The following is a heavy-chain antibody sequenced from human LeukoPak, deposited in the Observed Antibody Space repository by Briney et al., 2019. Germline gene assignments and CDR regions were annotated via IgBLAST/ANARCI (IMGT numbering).Heavy chain of an antibody. J-gene: IGHJ4*02. CDR1: GFTVSSNY. CDR2: IYSGGST. V-gene: IGHV3-53*01. CDR3: ARALPCGGDCYSFDY. Sequence: PLGSLRLSCAASGFTVSSNYMSWVRQAPGKGLEWVSVIYSGGSTYYADSVKGRFTISRDNSKNTLYLQMNSLRAEDTAVYHCARALPCGGDCYSFDYWGQGTLVTVSS. D-gene: IGHD2-21*02.